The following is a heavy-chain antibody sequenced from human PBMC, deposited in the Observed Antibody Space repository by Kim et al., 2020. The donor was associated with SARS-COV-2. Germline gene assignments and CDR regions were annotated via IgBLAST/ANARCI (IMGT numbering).Heavy chain of an antibody. CDR2: IWYDGSNK. CDR3: ARDRPYITMVRGVISYYYGMDV. V-gene: IGHV3-33*01. CDR1: GFTFSSYG. J-gene: IGHJ6*01. Sequence: GGSLRLSCAASGFTFSSYGMHWVRQAPGKGLEWVAVIWYDGSNKYYADSVKGRFTISRDNSKNTLYLQMNSLRAEDTAVYYCARDRPYITMVRGVISYYYGMDVWGQGATVTVSS. D-gene: IGHD3-10*01.